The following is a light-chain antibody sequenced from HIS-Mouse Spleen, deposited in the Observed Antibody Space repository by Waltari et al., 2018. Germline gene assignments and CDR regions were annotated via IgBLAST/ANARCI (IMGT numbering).Light chain of an antibody. CDR1: SSDVGGYNY. Sequence: QSALTQPRSVSGSPGQSVTISCTGTSSDVGGYNYVSWYQQHPGKAPKLMLYDVRKRSAGVPGRFSGSKSGNTASLTISGLQAEDEADYYCCSYAGSYTYVFGTGTKVTVL. J-gene: IGLJ1*01. V-gene: IGLV2-11*01. CDR3: CSYAGSYTYV. CDR2: DVR.